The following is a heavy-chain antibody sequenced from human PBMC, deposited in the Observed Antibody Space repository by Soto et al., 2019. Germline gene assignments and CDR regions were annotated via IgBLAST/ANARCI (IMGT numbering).Heavy chain of an antibody. CDR2: ISYDGSNK. J-gene: IGHJ4*02. D-gene: IGHD3-22*01. CDR3: AKWHSSGYGYFDY. V-gene: IGHV3-30*18. Sequence: QVQLVESGGGVVQPGRSLRLSCAASGFTFSSYGMHWVRQAPGKGLEWVAVISYDGSNKYYADSVKGRFTIPRDNSKNTLYLQMNSLRAEDTAVYYCAKWHSSGYGYFDYWGQGTLVTVSS. CDR1: GFTFSSYG.